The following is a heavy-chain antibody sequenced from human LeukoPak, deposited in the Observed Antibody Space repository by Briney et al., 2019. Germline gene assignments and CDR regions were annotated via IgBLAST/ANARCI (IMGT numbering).Heavy chain of an antibody. V-gene: IGHV3-30*03. Sequence: PGGSLRLSCAASGFTSSSYGMHWVRQAPGKGLEWVAVISYDGSNKYYANSVKGRFTISRDNSKNTLYLQMGSLRAEDMAVYYCAREASIVVRCSDYWGQGTLVTVSS. J-gene: IGHJ4*02. D-gene: IGHD6-6*01. CDR2: ISYDGSNK. CDR3: AREASIVVRCSDY. CDR1: GFTSSSYG.